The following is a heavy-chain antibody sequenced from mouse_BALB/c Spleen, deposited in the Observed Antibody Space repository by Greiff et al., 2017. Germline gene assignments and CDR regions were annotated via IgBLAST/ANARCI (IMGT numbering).Heavy chain of an antibody. J-gene: IGHJ3*01. CDR1: GFSLTSYG. CDR2: IWAGGST. V-gene: IGHV2-9*02. D-gene: IGHD2-4*01. Sequence: QVQLQQSGPGLVAPSQSLSITCTVSGFSLTSYGVHWVRQPPGKGLEWLGVIWAGGSTNYNSALMSRLSISKDNSKSQVFLKMNSLQTDDTAMYYCARDGYYDYGGGAYWGQGTLVTVSA. CDR3: ARDGYYDYGGGAY.